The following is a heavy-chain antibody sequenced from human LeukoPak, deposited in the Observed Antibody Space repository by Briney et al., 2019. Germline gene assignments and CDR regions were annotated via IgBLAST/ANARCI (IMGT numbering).Heavy chain of an antibody. CDR2: ISGSGGRT. V-gene: IGHV3-23*01. CDR3: ARDHAFDI. Sequence: GGSLRLSCAASGFTFSSYGMSWVRQAPGKGLEWVTAISGSGGRTFYADSVKGRFTISRDNSKNTLYLQMNSLRAEDTAVYYCARDHAFDIWGQGTMVTVSS. CDR1: GFTFSSYG. J-gene: IGHJ3*02.